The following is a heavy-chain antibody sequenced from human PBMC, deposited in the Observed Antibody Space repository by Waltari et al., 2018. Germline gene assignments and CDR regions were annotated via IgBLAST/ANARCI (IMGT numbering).Heavy chain of an antibody. Sequence: QVQLQESGPGLVKPSETLSITCAVSGYSTSSGYYWVWIRQPPGKGLEWIGSIYHSGSTYYNPSLKSRVTISVDTSKNQFSLKLSSVTAADTAVYYCATLGYCSGGSCYRFDYWGQGTLVTVSS. CDR1: GYSTSSGYY. D-gene: IGHD2-15*01. CDR3: ATLGYCSGGSCYRFDY. CDR2: IYHSGST. J-gene: IGHJ4*02. V-gene: IGHV4-38-2*01.